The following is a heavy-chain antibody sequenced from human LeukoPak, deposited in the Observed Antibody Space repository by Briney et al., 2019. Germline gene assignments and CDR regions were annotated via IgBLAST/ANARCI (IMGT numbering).Heavy chain of an antibody. J-gene: IGHJ4*02. CDR1: GGTFSSYA. V-gene: IGHV1-69*05. Sequence: GSSVKVSCKASGGTFSSYAISWVRQAPGQGLEWMGGITPIFGTANYAQKFQGRVTITTDESTSTAYMELSSLRSEDTAVYYCARSMGESGYSQFYPFDYWGQGTLVTVSS. D-gene: IGHD3-16*01. CDR2: ITPIFGTA. CDR3: ARSMGESGYSQFYPFDY.